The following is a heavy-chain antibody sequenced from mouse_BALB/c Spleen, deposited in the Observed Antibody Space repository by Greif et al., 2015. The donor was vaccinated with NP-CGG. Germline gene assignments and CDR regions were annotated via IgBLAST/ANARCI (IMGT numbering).Heavy chain of an antibody. Sequence: VKLMESGPGLVQPSQSLSITCTVSGFSLTSYGVHWVRQSPGKGLEWLEVIWSGGSTDYNAAFISRLSISKDNSKSXVFFKMNSLQANDTAIYYCARGATAMYYFDYWGQGTTLTVSS. D-gene: IGHD1-2*01. J-gene: IGHJ2*01. CDR2: IWSGGST. CDR1: GFSLTSYG. CDR3: ARGATAMYYFDY. V-gene: IGHV2-2*02.